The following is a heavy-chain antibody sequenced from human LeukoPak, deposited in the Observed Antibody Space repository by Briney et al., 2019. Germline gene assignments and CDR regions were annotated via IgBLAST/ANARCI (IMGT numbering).Heavy chain of an antibody. CDR1: GYNFADYW. V-gene: IGHV5-51*01. CDR3: ARRLLAVSNTMVWGPADAFDI. CDR2: IYPHDSET. J-gene: IGHJ3*02. D-gene: IGHD3-10*01. Sequence: GESLKISCKASGYNFADYWIGWVRQTPGKGLEWMGIIYPHDSETKNSPSFEGQVTISVDESTSTAYLQWSSLKASDTAVYYCARRLLAVSNTMVWGPADAFDIWGQGTTVTVSS.